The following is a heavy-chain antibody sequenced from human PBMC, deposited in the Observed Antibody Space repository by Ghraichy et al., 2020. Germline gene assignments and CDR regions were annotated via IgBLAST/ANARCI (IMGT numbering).Heavy chain of an antibody. CDR3: AGGESGSYPRDDAFDN. CDR2: ISSSGTYV. V-gene: IGHV3-21*01. Sequence: GGTLRLSCAASGFTFSSYTMTLVRQAPGKGLEWVSSISSSGTYVYYGDSVKGRFTISRDNAKQSLFLQMNTLRAEDTAVYYCAGGESGSYPRDDAFDNWGQGTVVTDSS. J-gene: IGHJ3*02. D-gene: IGHD3-10*01. CDR1: GFTFSSYT.